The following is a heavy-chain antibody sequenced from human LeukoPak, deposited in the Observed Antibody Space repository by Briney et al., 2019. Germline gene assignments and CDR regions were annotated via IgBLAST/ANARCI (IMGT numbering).Heavy chain of an antibody. V-gene: IGHV4-59*01. CDR3: ARESLESSLHY. CDR1: GGSISSYY. J-gene: IGHJ4*02. Sequence: NPSETLSLTCTVSGGSISSYYWSWIRQPPGKGLEWIGYIYYSGSTNYNPSLKSRVTISLDTSKNQFSLRLSSVTAADTAVYYCARESLESSLHYWGQGTLVTVSS. D-gene: IGHD5-24*01. CDR2: IYYSGST.